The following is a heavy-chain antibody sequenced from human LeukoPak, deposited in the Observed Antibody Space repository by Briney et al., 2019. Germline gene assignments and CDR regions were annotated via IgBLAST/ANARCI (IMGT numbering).Heavy chain of an antibody. D-gene: IGHD3-10*01. CDR1: GFTFSSYG. CDR3: AKSGSQRPDY. J-gene: IGHJ4*02. Sequence: GGSLRLSCAASGFTFSSYGMSWVRQAPGKGLEWVSGISGSGGSTYYADSVKGRFTISRDNSKNTLYLQMNSLRVEDTAVYYCAKSGSQRPDYWGQGTLVTVSS. V-gene: IGHV3-23*01. CDR2: ISGSGGST.